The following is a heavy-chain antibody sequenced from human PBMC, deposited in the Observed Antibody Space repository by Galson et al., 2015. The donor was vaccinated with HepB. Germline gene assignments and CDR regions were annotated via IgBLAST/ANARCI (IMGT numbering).Heavy chain of an antibody. V-gene: IGHV6-1*01. CDR3: AREWSGSYYLSGFDY. Sequence: CAISGDSVSSNSAAWNWIRQSPSRGLEWLGRTYYRSKWYNDYAVSVKSRIIINPDTSKNQFSLQLNSVTPEDTAVYYCAREWSGSYYLSGFDYWGQGTLVTVSS. CDR2: TYYRSKWYN. CDR1: GDSVSSNSAA. D-gene: IGHD1-26*01. J-gene: IGHJ4*02.